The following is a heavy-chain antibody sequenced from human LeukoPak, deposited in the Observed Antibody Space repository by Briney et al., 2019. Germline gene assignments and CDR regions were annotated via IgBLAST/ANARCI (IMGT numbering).Heavy chain of an antibody. J-gene: IGHJ4*02. CDR2: IFYSGTT. Sequence: SETLSLTCSVSGGSISSKNDYWGWIRQPPGKGLEWIGNIFYSGTTFYNPSLKNRVTISVDTSKNQFSLKLSSVTAADTAVYYCASSNDSSGYYSQAFDYWGQGTLVTVSS. D-gene: IGHD3-22*01. V-gene: IGHV4-39*07. CDR1: GGSISSKNDY. CDR3: ASSNDSSGYYSQAFDY.